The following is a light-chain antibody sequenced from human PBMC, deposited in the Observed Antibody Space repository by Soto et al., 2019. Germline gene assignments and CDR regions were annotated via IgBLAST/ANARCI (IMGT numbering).Light chain of an antibody. CDR2: SAS. Sequence: EIVLTQSPGILSLSPGERATLSCRASQSVTKNYLAWYQQIPGQAPRLLIKSASFRATGIPDRFSGSGSGTELTLTIRRLAPEDFAVYYCQQYGISPGMFGQGTTVEIK. CDR3: QQYGISPGM. J-gene: IGKJ1*01. CDR1: QSVTKNY. V-gene: IGKV3-20*01.